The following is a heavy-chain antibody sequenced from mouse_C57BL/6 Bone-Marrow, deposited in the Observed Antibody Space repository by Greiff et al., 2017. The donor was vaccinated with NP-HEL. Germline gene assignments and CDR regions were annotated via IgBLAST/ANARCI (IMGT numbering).Heavy chain of an antibody. D-gene: IGHD2-5*01. CDR3: ARIKDYYSNYLYYFDY. J-gene: IGHJ2*01. CDR2: IWWDDDQ. Sequence: VKLMESGPGILQPSQTLSLTCSFSGFSLSTFGMGVGWIRQPSGKGLEWLAHIWWDDDQYYNPALKSRLTISKDTSQNQVFLKIANVDTADTATYYCARIKDYYSNYLYYFDYWGQGTTLTVSS. V-gene: IGHV8-8*01. CDR1: GFSLSTFGMG.